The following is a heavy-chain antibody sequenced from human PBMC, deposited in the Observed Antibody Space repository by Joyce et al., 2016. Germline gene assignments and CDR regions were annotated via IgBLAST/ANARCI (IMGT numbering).Heavy chain of an antibody. CDR1: GFTVNSNY. D-gene: IGHD4/OR15-4a*01. CDR2: IYAGGAT. CDR3: ARGGWFHDANAFDV. Sequence: VQLVESGGGVIQPGGSLRISCAVSGFTVNSNYISWVRQAPGQGLEWVSVIYAGGATFYADSVKGRFTISRDNSQNTVFLRMNDLRVEDTALYYCARGGWFHDANAFDVWGQGTKVAVSS. J-gene: IGHJ3*01. V-gene: IGHV3-53*01.